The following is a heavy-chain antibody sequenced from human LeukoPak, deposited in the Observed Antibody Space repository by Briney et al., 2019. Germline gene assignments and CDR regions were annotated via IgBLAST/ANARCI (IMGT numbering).Heavy chain of an antibody. Sequence: ASVKVSCKASGYTFTSYDINWVRQATGQGLEWMGWMNPNSGNTGYAQMFQGRVTITRNTSISTAYMELSSLRSEDTAVYYCARGLYVLRFLEWLSSGYYCYMDVWGKGTTVTVSS. V-gene: IGHV1-8*03. D-gene: IGHD3-3*01. CDR1: GYTFTSYD. CDR3: ARGLYVLRFLEWLSSGYYCYMDV. CDR2: MNPNSGNT. J-gene: IGHJ6*03.